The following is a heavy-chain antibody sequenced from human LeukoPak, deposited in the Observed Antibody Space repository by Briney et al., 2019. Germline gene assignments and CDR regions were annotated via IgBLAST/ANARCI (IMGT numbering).Heavy chain of an antibody. J-gene: IGHJ4*02. CDR1: DGSISSNNW. CDR3: ARFGSGYYYFDS. Sequence: PSGTLSLTCAVSDGSISSNNWWSWVRQPPGKGLEWIGDIYHSGSTNHNPFLKSRVTISVDKSKNQFSLKLSSVTAADTAVYYCARFGSGYYYFDSWGQGTLVTVSS. CDR2: IYHSGST. D-gene: IGHD3-22*01. V-gene: IGHV4-4*02.